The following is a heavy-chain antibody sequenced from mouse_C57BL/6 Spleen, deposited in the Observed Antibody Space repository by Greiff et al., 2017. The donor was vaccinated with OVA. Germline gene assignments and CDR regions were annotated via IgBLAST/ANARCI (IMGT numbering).Heavy chain of an antibody. D-gene: IGHD2-4*01. V-gene: IGHV1-55*01. Sequence: QVQLQQPGAELVKPGASVKLSCKASGYTFTSYWIPWVKQRPGQGLEWIGEIYPGSGSTNYNEKFKGKATLTVDTSSSTAYMQLSSLTSEDSAVDYCARQDDDMRVYFDYWGKGTTLTVSS. CDR2: IYPGSGST. J-gene: IGHJ2*01. CDR3: ARQDDDMRVYFDY. CDR1: GYTFTSYW.